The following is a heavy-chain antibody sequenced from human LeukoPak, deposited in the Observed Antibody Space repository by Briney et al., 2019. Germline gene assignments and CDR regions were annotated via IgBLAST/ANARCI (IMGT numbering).Heavy chain of an antibody. CDR3: ARGLRDAAGTGYYFDY. CDR1: GYRFTNYW. D-gene: IGHD6-13*01. J-gene: IGHJ4*02. Sequence: GESLKISCKGSGYRFTNYWIGWVRQTPGKGLEWMGIIYPGDSDTRYSPSFQGQVTISADKSISTAYLQWSSLKASDTAIYYCARGLRDAAGTGYYFDYWGQGTLVTVSS. CDR2: IYPGDSDT. V-gene: IGHV5-51*01.